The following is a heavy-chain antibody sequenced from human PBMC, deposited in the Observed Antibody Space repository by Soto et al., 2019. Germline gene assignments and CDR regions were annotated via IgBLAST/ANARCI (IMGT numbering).Heavy chain of an antibody. CDR3: ARAGSSWYAHWFDP. D-gene: IGHD6-13*01. J-gene: IGHJ5*02. Sequence: SETLSLTCTVSGGSIISSNYYWGWIRQPPGKGLEWIGYIYYSGSTNYNPSLKSRVTISVDTSKNQFSLKLSSVTAADTAVYYCARAGSSWYAHWFDPWGQGTLVTVSS. V-gene: IGHV4-61*05. CDR2: IYYSGST. CDR1: GGSIISSNYY.